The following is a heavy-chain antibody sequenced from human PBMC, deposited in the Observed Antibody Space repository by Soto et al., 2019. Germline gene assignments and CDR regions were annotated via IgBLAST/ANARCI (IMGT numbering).Heavy chain of an antibody. D-gene: IGHD1-26*01. CDR3: ARVKRPWELLDY. CDR1: GGTFSSYA. CDR2: IIPIFGTA. J-gene: IGHJ4*02. Sequence: QVQLVHSGAEVKKPGYSVKVSCKASGGTFSSYAISWVRQAPGQGLEWMGGIIPIFGTANYAQKFQCRVTITADESTSTAYMELSRLRSEDTAVYYCARVKRPWELLDYWGQGTLVTVSS. V-gene: IGHV1-69*01.